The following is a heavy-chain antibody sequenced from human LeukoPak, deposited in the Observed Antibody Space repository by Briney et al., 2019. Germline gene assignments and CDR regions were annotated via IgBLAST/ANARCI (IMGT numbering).Heavy chain of an antibody. CDR2: ISSSGSTI. Sequence: GGSLRLSCAASGFTFSSYEMNWVRQAPGKGLEWVSYISSSGSTIYYADSVKGRFTISRDNAKNSLYLQMNSLRADDTAVYYSAELGITMIGGVWGKGTTVTISS. V-gene: IGHV3-48*03. J-gene: IGHJ6*04. D-gene: IGHD3-10*02. CDR1: GFTFSSYE. CDR3: AELGITMIGGV.